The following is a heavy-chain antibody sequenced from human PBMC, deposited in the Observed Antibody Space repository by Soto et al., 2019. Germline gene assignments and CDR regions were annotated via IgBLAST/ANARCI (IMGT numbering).Heavy chain of an antibody. CDR1: GYSIISGYY. J-gene: IGHJ5*02. Sequence: SDAMSRTCGVSGYSIISGYYWGWIRQPPGKGLEWIGTIYHDGTTYYNPSLQSRITISVDPSKNHFSLRLSSVTAADTAVYYCAGLPRDHFLTGYCCDPWGQVTL. CDR2: IYHDGTT. D-gene: IGHD3-9*01. CDR3: AGLPRDHFLTGYCCDP. V-gene: IGHV4-38-2*01.